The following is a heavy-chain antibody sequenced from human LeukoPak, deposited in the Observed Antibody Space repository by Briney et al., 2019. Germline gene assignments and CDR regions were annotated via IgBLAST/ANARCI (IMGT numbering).Heavy chain of an antibody. CDR1: GVSIVTRSHY. CDR2: LSYGGRT. V-gene: IGHV4-39*07. Sequence: PSETLSLTCTVSGVSIVTRSHYWAWIRHSPGKGLQWLGSLSYGGRTNSNPSLNSPVSISTDLSKNQFSLKLPSVTAADTAVYYCVRDTGKIDGYFDSWGQGTPVTVSS. CDR3: VRDTGKIDGYFDS. D-gene: IGHD1-1*01. J-gene: IGHJ4*02.